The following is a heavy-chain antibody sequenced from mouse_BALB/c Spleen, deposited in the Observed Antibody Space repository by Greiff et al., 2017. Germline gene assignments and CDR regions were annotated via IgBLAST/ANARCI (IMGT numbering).Heavy chain of an antibody. CDR2: ISYSGST. CDR3: AREGITTGYAMDY. V-gene: IGHV3-2*02. Sequence: DVKLVESGPGLVKPSQSLSLTCTVTGYSITSDYAWNWIRQFPGNKLEWMGYISYSGSTSYNPSLKSRISITRDTSKNQFFLQLNSVTTEDTATYYCAREGITTGYAMDYWGQGTSVTVSS. CDR1: GYSITSDYA. D-gene: IGHD2-4*01. J-gene: IGHJ4*01.